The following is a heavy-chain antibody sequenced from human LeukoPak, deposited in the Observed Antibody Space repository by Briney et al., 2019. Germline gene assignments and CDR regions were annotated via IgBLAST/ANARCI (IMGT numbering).Heavy chain of an antibody. Sequence: GASVKVSRKASGGTFSSYAISWVRQAPGQGLEWMGRIIPILGIANYAQKFQGRVTITADKSTSTAYMELRSLRSEDTAVYYCARSGGVVVAATTNAFDIWGQGTMVTVSS. CDR3: ARSGGVVVAATTNAFDI. D-gene: IGHD2-15*01. CDR1: GGTFSSYA. V-gene: IGHV1-69*04. CDR2: IIPILGIA. J-gene: IGHJ3*02.